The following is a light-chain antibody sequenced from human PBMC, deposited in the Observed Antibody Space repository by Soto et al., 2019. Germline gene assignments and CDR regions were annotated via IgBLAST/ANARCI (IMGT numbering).Light chain of an antibody. CDR1: QSVSSSY. CDR3: RLPAQLLIT. Sequence: ESTTRWCRASQSVSSSYLAWYQQKPGQAPRLLISGISRRAPGIPDRFSGDGSGTNITLVIGRRMPEDSLFQYRRLPAQLLITIAEGTRLEIK. V-gene: IGKV3-20*01. CDR2: GIS. J-gene: IGKJ5*01.